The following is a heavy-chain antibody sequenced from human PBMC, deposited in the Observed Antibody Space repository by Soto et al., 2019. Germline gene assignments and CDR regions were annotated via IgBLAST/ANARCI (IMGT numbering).Heavy chain of an antibody. CDR1: GFTFSSYG. J-gene: IGHJ4*02. CDR2: IWYDGSNK. D-gene: IGHD3-22*01. V-gene: IGHV3-33*01. CDR3: ARDSDDSSGYSFDY. Sequence: GGSLRLSCAASGFTFSSYGMHWVRQAPGKGLEWVAVIWYDGSNKYYADSVKGRFTISRDNSENTLYLQMNSLRAEDTAVYYCARDSDDSSGYSFDYWGQGTLVTVSS.